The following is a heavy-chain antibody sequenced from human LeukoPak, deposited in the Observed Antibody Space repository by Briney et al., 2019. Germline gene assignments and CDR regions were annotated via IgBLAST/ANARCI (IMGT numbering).Heavy chain of an antibody. CDR3: AKVAVVVPAATGHDAFDI. J-gene: IGHJ3*02. D-gene: IGHD2-2*01. CDR1: EFSVGSNY. CDR2: IYSGGST. Sequence: GGSLRLSCAASEFSVGSNYMTWVRQAPGKGLEWVSLIYSGGSTYYADSVKGRFTISRDNSKNTLYLQMNSLRAEDTAVYYCAKVAVVVPAATGHDAFDIWGQGTMVTVSS. V-gene: IGHV3-66*01.